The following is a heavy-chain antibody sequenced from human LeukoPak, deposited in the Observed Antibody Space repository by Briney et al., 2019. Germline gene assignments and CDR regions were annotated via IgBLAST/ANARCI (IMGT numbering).Heavy chain of an antibody. CDR1: GLTFSDYA. Sequence: PGGSLRLSCAAPGLTFSDYAMTWVRQTPGKGLEWVSAINTSGGTTYYADSAKGRFTISRDSSKETLYLQMNGLRAEDTAVYYCAKSGRAAGRLTNWFDPWGQGTLVTVSS. J-gene: IGHJ5*02. D-gene: IGHD3-10*01. CDR2: INTSGGTT. V-gene: IGHV3-23*01. CDR3: AKSGRAAGRLTNWFDP.